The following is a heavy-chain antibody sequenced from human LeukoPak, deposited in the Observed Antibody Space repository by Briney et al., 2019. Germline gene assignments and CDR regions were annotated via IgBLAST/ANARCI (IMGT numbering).Heavy chain of an antibody. V-gene: IGHV3-23*01. J-gene: IGHJ3*02. D-gene: IGHD2-15*01. CDR2: ISGSGGST. CDR3: ARVSGLPAFDI. CDR1: GFTFSSYA. Sequence: LPGGSLGLSCAASGFTFSSYAMSWVRQAPGKGLEWVSAISGSGGSTYYADSVKGRFTFSRDNSKNTLYLQMNSLRAEDTAVYYCARVSGLPAFDIWGQGTMVTVSS.